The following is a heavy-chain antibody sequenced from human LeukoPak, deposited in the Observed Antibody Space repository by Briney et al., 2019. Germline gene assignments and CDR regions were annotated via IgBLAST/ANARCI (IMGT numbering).Heavy chain of an antibody. CDR3: AKDAYFWSGYYSD. Sequence: SGRSLRLSCAASGFTFDDYAMHWARQAPGKGLEWVSGISWNSGRIDYADSVKGRFTISRDNAKNSLYLQMNSLRAEDTALYYCAKDAYFWSGYYSDWGQGTLVTVSS. CDR1: GFTFDDYA. CDR2: ISWNSGRI. J-gene: IGHJ4*02. V-gene: IGHV3-9*01. D-gene: IGHD3-3*01.